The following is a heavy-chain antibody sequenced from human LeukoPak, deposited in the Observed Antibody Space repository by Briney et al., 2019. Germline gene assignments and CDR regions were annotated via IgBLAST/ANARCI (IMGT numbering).Heavy chain of an antibody. CDR1: GFTFSNYA. Sequence: PGGSLRLSCAASGFTFSNYAMHWVRQAPGKGLEWVAVISYDGSNKYYADSVKGRFTISRDNSKNTLYLQMNSLRAEDTAVYNCAKSQEMVTTPPDHWGQGTLVTVSS. V-gene: IGHV3-30-3*01. CDR2: ISYDGSNK. D-gene: IGHD5-24*01. CDR3: AKSQEMVTTPPDH. J-gene: IGHJ4*02.